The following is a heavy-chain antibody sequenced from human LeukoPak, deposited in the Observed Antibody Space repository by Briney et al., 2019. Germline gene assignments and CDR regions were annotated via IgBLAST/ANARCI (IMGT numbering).Heavy chain of an antibody. J-gene: IGHJ5*02. CDR1: GFTFSSYA. CDR2: ISGSGGST. V-gene: IGHV3-23*01. Sequence: GGSLRLSCAASGFTFSSYAMSWVRQAPGKELEWVSAISGSGGSTHYADSVKGRFTISRDNSKNTLYLQMNSLRAEDTAVYYCAKGDSSWYVGALSTWGQGTLVTVSS. CDR3: AKGDSSWYVGALST. D-gene: IGHD6-13*01.